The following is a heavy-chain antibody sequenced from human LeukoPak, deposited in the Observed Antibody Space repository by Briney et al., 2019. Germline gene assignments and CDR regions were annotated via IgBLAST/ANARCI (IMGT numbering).Heavy chain of an antibody. CDR2: ISGSGGST. CDR3: AKDLPEGIAATLDAFDI. V-gene: IGHV3-23*01. D-gene: IGHD6-13*01. Sequence: PGGSLRLSCAASGFTVSSNYMSWVRQAPGKGLEWVSAISGSGGSTYYADSVKGRFTISRDNSKNTLYLQMNSLRAEDTAVYYCAKDLPEGIAATLDAFDIWGQGTMVTVSS. J-gene: IGHJ3*02. CDR1: GFTVSSNY.